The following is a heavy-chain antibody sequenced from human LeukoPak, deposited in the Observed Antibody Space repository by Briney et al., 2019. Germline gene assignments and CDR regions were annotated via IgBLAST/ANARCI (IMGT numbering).Heavy chain of an antibody. CDR3: ARDYYDSSGQGLN. V-gene: IGHV3-48*01. Sequence: PGGSLRLSCAASGFTFSSYSMNWVRQAPGKGLEWVSYISSSSSTIYYADSVKGRFTISRDNAKNSLYLQMNSLRAEDTAMYYCARDYYDSSGQGLNWGQGTLVTVSS. J-gene: IGHJ4*02. CDR2: ISSSSSTI. CDR1: GFTFSSYS. D-gene: IGHD3-22*01.